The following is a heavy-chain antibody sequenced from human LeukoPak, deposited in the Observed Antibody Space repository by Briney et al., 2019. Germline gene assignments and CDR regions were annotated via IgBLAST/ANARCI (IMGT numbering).Heavy chain of an antibody. J-gene: IGHJ6*03. CDR2: ISGSSGTI. D-gene: IGHD3-16*01. Sequence: TGGSLRLSCAASGFTFSSYSMNWVRQAPGKGLEWVSYISGSSGTIYYADSVKGRFTISRDNAKSSLYLQMNSLRAEDAAVYYCAKRSEFGVLYYMDVWGKGTTVTVSS. V-gene: IGHV3-48*01. CDR3: AKRSEFGVLYYMDV. CDR1: GFTFSSYS.